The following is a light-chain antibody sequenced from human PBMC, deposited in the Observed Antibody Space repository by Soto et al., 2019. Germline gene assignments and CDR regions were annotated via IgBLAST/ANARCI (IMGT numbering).Light chain of an antibody. CDR3: QQRFGSPSVT. CDR2: IAS. CDR1: QNIGDY. Sequence: DIQLTQSPSSLSASVGDRVSIACRASQNIGDYLNWYQQKPGQAPRLLIYIASNLQSGVPSRFSGSGSGTDFTLTISSLQPADFATYFCQQRFGSPSVTFGGGPKVEIK. V-gene: IGKV1-39*01. J-gene: IGKJ4*01.